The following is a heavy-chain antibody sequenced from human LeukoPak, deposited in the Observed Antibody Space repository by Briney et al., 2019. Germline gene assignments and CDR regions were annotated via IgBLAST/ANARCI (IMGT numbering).Heavy chain of an antibody. V-gene: IGHV3-74*01. CDR2: INSDGSST. D-gene: IGHD6-6*01. J-gene: IGHJ4*02. CDR3: ASRPRDSSSSRDRFDY. Sequence: GGSLRLSCAASGFTFSSYWMHWVRQAPGKGLVWASRINSDGSSTSYADSVKGRFTISRDNAKNTLYLQMNSLRAEDTAVYYCASRPRDSSSSRDRFDYWGQGTLVTVSS. CDR1: GFTFSSYW.